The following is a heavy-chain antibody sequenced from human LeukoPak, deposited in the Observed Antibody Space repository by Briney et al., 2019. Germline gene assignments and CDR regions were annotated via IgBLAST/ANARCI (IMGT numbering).Heavy chain of an antibody. J-gene: IGHJ4*02. CDR1: GFIFNNYV. CDR2: MSGSGGRT. Sequence: GGSLRLSCAASGFIFNNYVMSWVRQAPGKGLEWVSSMSGSGGRTYYADSVKGRFTISRDTSKNTLYLQMNSLRVEDTAAYYCARDGGFFDYWGQGTLVTVSS. CDR3: ARDGGFFDY. D-gene: IGHD3-16*01. V-gene: IGHV3-23*01.